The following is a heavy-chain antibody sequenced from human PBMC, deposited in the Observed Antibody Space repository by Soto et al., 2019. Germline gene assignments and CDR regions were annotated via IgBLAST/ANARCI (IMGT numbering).Heavy chain of an antibody. CDR1: GGTFSSYA. Sequence: QVQLVQSGAEVKKPGSSVKVSCKASGGTFSSYAISWVRQAPGQGLEWMGGIIPIFGTANYAQKFQGRVTITADESTSTACMERSSMRSDDTAVYYCARDQVPLGSTVTRRCYWCKGTMVTASA. CDR3: ARDQVPLGSTVTRRCY. V-gene: IGHV1-69*01. J-gene: IGHJ4*02. D-gene: IGHD4-17*01. CDR2: IIPIFGTA.